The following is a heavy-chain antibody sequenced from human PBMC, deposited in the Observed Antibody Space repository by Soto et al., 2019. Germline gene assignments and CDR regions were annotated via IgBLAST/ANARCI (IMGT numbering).Heavy chain of an antibody. CDR2: IYYSGST. V-gene: IGHV4-61*08. J-gene: IGHJ5*02. CDR3: AREEYYGTNWFDP. Sequence: SETLSLTCTVSGGSISSGGYYWSWIRQPPGKGLEWIGYIYYSGSTNYNPSLKSRVTISVDTSKNQFSLKLSSVTAADTAVYYCAREEYYGTNWFDPWGQGTLVTVSS. CDR1: GGSISSGGYY. D-gene: IGHD3-10*01.